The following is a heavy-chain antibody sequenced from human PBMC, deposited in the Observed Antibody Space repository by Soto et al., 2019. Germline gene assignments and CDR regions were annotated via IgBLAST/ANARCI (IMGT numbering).Heavy chain of an antibody. CDR2: IIPMFGTP. D-gene: IGHD4-17*01. CDR3: ASSRNVAEFNDYGANYHGFDI. J-gene: IGHJ3*02. Sequence: QVQLEQSGAEVKKAGSSVKVSCKAFGGSVNSHAISWVRQAPGQGLEWMGGIIPMFGTPTYAQKFQAGVTISAEESTSTLDLYPSTLRSEDTAVYYCASSRNVAEFNDYGANYHGFDIWGPGTMVTVSS. CDR1: GGSVNSHA. V-gene: IGHV1-69*01.